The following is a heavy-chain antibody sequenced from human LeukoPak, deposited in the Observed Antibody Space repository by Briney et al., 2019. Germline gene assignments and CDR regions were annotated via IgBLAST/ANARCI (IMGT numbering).Heavy chain of an antibody. J-gene: IGHJ6*02. D-gene: IGHD2-2*02. Sequence: KNGESLKISCKGSGYSFTSHWIGWVRQMPGKGLEWMGTISPGDSDTRYSPSFQGQVTISADKSISTAYLQWSSLKASDTAIYYCARAINYYYYGMDIWGQGTTVTVSS. CDR2: ISPGDSDT. CDR1: GYSFTSHW. CDR3: ARAINYYYYGMDI. V-gene: IGHV5-51*01.